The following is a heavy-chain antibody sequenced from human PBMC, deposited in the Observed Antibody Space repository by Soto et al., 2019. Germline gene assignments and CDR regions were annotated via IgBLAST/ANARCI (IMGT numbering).Heavy chain of an antibody. V-gene: IGHV4-30-2*01. Sequence: QLQLQESGSGLVKPSQTLSLTCAVSGCSISNGGYYWSWIRQPPGKGMEWIGYMYHSESTYSNPSLKSRVTISIDRSQNQFSLKLSSVTAADTAVYYCARVPAYWGQGILVTVSS. CDR3: ARVPAY. CDR1: GCSISNGGYY. J-gene: IGHJ4*02. D-gene: IGHD2-2*01. CDR2: MYHSEST.